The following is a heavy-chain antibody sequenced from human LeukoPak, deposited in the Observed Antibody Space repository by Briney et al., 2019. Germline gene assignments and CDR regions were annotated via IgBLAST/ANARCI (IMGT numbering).Heavy chain of an antibody. Sequence: RESLKISCKGSGCSFTTYWIGWVRQMPGKGLEWMGIIYPGDSDTRYSPSFQGQVTISADRSLSTAYLQWSSLKASDTAMYYCASPTAVAATLDAFDLWGQGTMVTVSS. V-gene: IGHV5-51*01. CDR3: ASPTAVAATLDAFDL. CDR1: GCSFTTYW. J-gene: IGHJ3*01. CDR2: IYPGDSDT. D-gene: IGHD6-19*01.